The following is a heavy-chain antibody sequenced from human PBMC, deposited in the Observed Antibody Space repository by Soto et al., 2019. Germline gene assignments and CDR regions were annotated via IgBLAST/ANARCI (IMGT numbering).Heavy chain of an antibody. Sequence: EVQLVESGGGLVQPGGSLRLSCAASGFTFSSYWIHWVRQATGKGLVWVSRIKGDGSRTDYADSVKGRFTISRDNAKNTVYLQMKSLRDEDTAVYYCARGLPGYYGMDVWGQGTTVTAS. CDR1: GFTFSSYW. CDR2: IKGDGSRT. CDR3: ARGLPGYYGMDV. V-gene: IGHV3-74*01. D-gene: IGHD4-17*01. J-gene: IGHJ6*02.